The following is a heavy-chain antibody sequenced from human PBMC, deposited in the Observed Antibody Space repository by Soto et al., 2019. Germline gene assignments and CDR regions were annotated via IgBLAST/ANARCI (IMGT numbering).Heavy chain of an antibody. CDR1: GGSISSSNW. CDR3: AREGGGVVVVAAQDGWFDP. D-gene: IGHD2-15*01. J-gene: IGHJ5*02. Sequence: QVQLQESGPGLVKPSGTLSLTCAVSGGSISSSNWWSWVRQPPGKGLEWIGEIYHSGSTNYNPSLKSRVTISVDKSKNQFSLKLSSVTAADTAVYYCAREGGGVVVVAAQDGWFDPWGQGTLVTVSS. V-gene: IGHV4-4*02. CDR2: IYHSGST.